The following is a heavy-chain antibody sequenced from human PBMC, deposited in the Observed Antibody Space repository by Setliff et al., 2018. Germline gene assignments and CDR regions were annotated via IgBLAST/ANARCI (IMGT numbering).Heavy chain of an antibody. V-gene: IGHV3-21*01. J-gene: IGHJ6*03. CDR3: ARASSSWYRGIYYYYYYMDV. D-gene: IGHD6-13*01. CDR1: GFTFSAHY. CDR2: ISRSSTYI. Sequence: GGSLRLSCAASGFTFSAHYMDWLRQAPGKGLEWVSSISRSSTYIYYADSMKGRFTISRDNAKNSLYLQMNSLRAEDTAVYYCARASSSWYRGIYYYYYYMDVWGKGTTVTVSS.